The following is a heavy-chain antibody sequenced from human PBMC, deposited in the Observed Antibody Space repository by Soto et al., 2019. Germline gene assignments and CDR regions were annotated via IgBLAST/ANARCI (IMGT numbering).Heavy chain of an antibody. D-gene: IGHD1-20*01. CDR2: VSGSGGGT. CDR3: EKPPDYNWTDY. J-gene: IGHJ4*02. CDR1: GFTFSSYT. Sequence: EVQLLESGGGLVQPGGSLRLSCAASGFTFSSYTMSWVRQAPGKGLQWISAVSGSGGGTYYADSVKGRFTISRDNSKPKLYLPMNNLRAEDTAVYYCEKPPDYNWTDYWGQGTLVTVSS. V-gene: IGHV3-23*01.